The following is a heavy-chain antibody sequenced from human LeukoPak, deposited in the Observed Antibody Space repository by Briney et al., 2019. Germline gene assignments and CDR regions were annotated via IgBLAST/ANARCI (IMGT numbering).Heavy chain of an antibody. J-gene: IGHJ4*02. CDR3: ARDRVGSGYYLDY. V-gene: IGHV1-69*05. CDR2: IIPIFGTA. D-gene: IGHD3-22*01. Sequence: GMIIPIFGTANYAQKFQGRVTITTDESTSTAYMELSSLRSEDTAVYYCARDRVGSGYYLDYWGQGTLVTVSS.